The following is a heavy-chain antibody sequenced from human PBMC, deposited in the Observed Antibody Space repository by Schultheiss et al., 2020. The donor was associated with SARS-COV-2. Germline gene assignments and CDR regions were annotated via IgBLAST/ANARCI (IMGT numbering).Heavy chain of an antibody. D-gene: IGHD1-1*01. J-gene: IGHJ6*02. CDR2: IYYSGST. Sequence: SETLSLTCTVSGGSISSYYWSWIRQPPGKGLEWIGYIYYSGSTNYNPSLKSRVTISVDTSKNQFSLKLSSVTAADTAVYYCAGGQGTYYYYGMDVWGQGTTGTVSS. CDR1: GGSISSYY. CDR3: AGGQGTYYYYGMDV. V-gene: IGHV4-59*01.